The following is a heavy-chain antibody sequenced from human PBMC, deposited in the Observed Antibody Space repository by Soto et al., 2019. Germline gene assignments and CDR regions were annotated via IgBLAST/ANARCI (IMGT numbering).Heavy chain of an antibody. D-gene: IGHD3-16*01. CDR2: LYTRGTT. Sequence: SETLSLTCSFSCASIINFYWSWIRQSAGKGLEWIGRLYTRGTTDYNPSLKSRVTMSIDTSKNRVSLSLTSVTAADTAVYYCAKGGTYYFDSWGQGIVVTVSS. CDR3: AKGGTYYFDS. V-gene: IGHV4-4*07. J-gene: IGHJ4*02. CDR1: CASIINFY.